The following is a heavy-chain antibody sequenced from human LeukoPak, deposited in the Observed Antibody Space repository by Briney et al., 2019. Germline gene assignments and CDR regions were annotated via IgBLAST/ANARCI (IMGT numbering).Heavy chain of an antibody. J-gene: IGHJ5*02. Sequence: GGSLRLSCAASGFTFSSYSMNWVRQAPGKGLEWVSSISSSSSYIYYADSVKGRFTISRDNAKNTLYLQMNGLRDEDTAVYYCARDPRNKGLDPWGQGTLVTVSS. V-gene: IGHV3-21*06. CDR3: ARDPRNKGLDP. D-gene: IGHD1-1*01. CDR2: ISSSSSYI. CDR1: GFTFSSYS.